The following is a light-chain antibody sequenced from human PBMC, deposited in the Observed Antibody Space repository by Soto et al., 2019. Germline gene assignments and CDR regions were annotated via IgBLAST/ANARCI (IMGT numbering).Light chain of an antibody. CDR2: DVS. Sequence: QSALAQPASVSGSPGQSITISCTGTSSDVGGYNYVSWYQQYPGKAPKLMIYDVSNRPSGVSNRFSGSKSGNTASLTLSGLQAEDEADYYCSSYSSITTHVVFGGGTNVTVL. CDR3: SSYSSITTHVV. V-gene: IGLV2-14*01. J-gene: IGLJ2*01. CDR1: SSDVGGYNY.